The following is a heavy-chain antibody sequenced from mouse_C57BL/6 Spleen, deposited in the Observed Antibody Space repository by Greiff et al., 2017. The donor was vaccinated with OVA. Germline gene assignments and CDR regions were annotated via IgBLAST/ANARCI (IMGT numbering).Heavy chain of an antibody. D-gene: IGHD1-1*01. J-gene: IGHJ4*01. CDR3: ARSPYYGSHYYAMDY. V-gene: IGHV1-64*01. CDR2: IHPNSGST. CDR1: GYTFTSYW. Sequence: QVQLQQPGAELVKPGASVKLSCKASGYTFTSYWMHWVKQRPGQGLEWIGMIHPNSGSTNYNEKFKSKATLTVDKSSSTAYMQLSSLTSEDSAVYYGARSPYYGSHYYAMDYWGQGTSVTVSS.